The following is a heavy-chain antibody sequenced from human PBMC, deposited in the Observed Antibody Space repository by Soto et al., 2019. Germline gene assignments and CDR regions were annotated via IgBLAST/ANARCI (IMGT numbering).Heavy chain of an antibody. J-gene: IGHJ4*02. V-gene: IGHV4-30-4*01. CDR3: ARGIRFHYYGSGPFDY. CDR2: IYYSGSS. CDR1: GGSISSGDYY. Sequence: PSETLSLTCTVSGGSISSGDYYWSWIRQPPGKGLDWFGYIYYSGSSYYNPSLKSRVTISLDTSKNQFSLKLSSVTAADTAVYYCARGIRFHYYGSGPFDYWGQGTLVTVSS. D-gene: IGHD3-10*01.